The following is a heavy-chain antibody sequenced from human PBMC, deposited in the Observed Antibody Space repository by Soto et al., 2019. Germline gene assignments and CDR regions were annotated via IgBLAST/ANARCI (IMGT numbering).Heavy chain of an antibody. Sequence: SETLSLTCTVSGGSISSYYWSWIRQPPGKGLEWIGYIYYSGSTNYNPSLKSRVTISVDTSKNQFSLKLSSVTAADTAVYYCARTLQYSSGWYIDYWGQGTLVTVSS. D-gene: IGHD6-19*01. CDR1: GGSISSYY. V-gene: IGHV4-59*01. CDR3: ARTLQYSSGWYIDY. CDR2: IYYSGST. J-gene: IGHJ4*02.